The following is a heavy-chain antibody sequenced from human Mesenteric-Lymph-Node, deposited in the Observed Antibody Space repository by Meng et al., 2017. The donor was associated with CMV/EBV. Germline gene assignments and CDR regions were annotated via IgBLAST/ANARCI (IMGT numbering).Heavy chain of an antibody. CDR1: GGSFSGYY. V-gene: IGHV4-34*01. Sequence: SETLSLTCAVYGGSFSGYYWTWIRQPPGKGLEWIGEINHIGGTTYNPSLNSRVTISADTSKNQFSLKLSSVTAADTAVYYCARVGYNDYWSTYGIDYWGQGTLVTVSS. J-gene: IGHJ4*02. CDR3: ARVGYNDYWSTYGIDY. CDR2: INHIGGT. D-gene: IGHD3-3*01.